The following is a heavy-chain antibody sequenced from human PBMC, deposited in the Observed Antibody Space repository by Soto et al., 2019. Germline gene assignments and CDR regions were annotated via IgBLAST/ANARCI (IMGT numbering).Heavy chain of an antibody. CDR2: ISGSGGST. D-gene: IGHD2-15*01. Sequence: LRLSCAASGFTFSSYAMSWVRQAPGKGLEWVSAISGSGGSTYYADSVKGRFTISRDNSKNTLYLQMNSLRAEDTAVYYCAKDLKVVVAAMGPVSQTGDYWGQGNLVTVSS. CDR1: GFTFSSYA. V-gene: IGHV3-23*01. J-gene: IGHJ4*02. CDR3: AKDLKVVVAAMGPVSQTGDY.